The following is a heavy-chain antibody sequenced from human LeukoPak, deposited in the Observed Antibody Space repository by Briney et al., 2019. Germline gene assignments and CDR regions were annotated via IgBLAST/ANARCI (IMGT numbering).Heavy chain of an antibody. D-gene: IGHD3-16*01. J-gene: IGHJ4*02. V-gene: IGHV3-30*02. CDR1: GFTFSSYG. CDR3: ARGGGNCLDY. CDR2: IRYDGSNK. Sequence: GALRLSCAASGFTFSSYGMHWVRQAPGKGLEWVAFIRYDGSNKYYADSVKGRFTISRNNSKNTLYLQMNSLRAEDTAVYYCARGGGNCLDYWGQGTLVAVSS.